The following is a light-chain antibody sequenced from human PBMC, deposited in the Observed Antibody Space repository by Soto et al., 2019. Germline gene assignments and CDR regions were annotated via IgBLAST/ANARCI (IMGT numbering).Light chain of an antibody. CDR2: SDN. CDR1: SSNIGSNT. V-gene: IGLV1-44*01. Sequence: QSVLTQPPSASATPGQRVTISCSGSSSNIGSNTVNWYQHLPGTAPKLLIYSDNLRPSWVPDRFSGSKSGTSASLTIIGLQSEDEADYYCAAWDDSLNALVFGTGTKLTVL. J-gene: IGLJ1*01. CDR3: AAWDDSLNALV.